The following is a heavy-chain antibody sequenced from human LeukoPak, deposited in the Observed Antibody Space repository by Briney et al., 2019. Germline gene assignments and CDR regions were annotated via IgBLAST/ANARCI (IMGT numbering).Heavy chain of an antibody. D-gene: IGHD6-13*01. CDR1: GFTFSSYA. CDR2: ISSSGSTI. Sequence: SGGSLRLSCAASGFTFSSYAMSWVRQAPGKGLEWVSYISSSGSTIYYADSVKGRFTISRDNAKNSLYLQMNSLRAEDTAVYYCARASGYSSSWGYFDYWGQGTLVTVSS. V-gene: IGHV3-48*03. J-gene: IGHJ4*02. CDR3: ARASGYSSSWGYFDY.